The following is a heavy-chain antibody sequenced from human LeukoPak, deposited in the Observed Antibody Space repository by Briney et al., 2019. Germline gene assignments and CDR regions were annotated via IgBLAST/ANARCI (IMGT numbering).Heavy chain of an antibody. CDR2: ISYDGSNK. CDR1: GFTFSSYA. J-gene: IGHJ4*02. D-gene: IGHD3-9*01. V-gene: IGHV3-30-3*01. Sequence: PGGSLRLSCAASGFTFSSYAMHWVRQAPGKGLEWVAVISYDGSNKYYADSVKGRFTISRDNSKNTLYLQMNSLRAEDTAVYYCARSPYYDILTGPPDYWGQGTLVTVSS. CDR3: ARSPYYDILTGPPDY.